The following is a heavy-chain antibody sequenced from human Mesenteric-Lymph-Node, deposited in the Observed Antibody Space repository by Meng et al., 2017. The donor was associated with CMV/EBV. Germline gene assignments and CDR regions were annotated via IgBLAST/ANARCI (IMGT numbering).Heavy chain of an antibody. CDR3: AKIGFPGSSTSWSEGH. V-gene: IGHV3-53*01. CDR2: IYSGGST. CDR1: GLAVSSNY. J-gene: IGHJ4*02. D-gene: IGHD2-2*01. Sequence: SGLAVSSNYMSWVRQAPGKGLEWVSVIYSGGSTYYADSVKGRFTISRDNSKNTLYLQMNSLRAEDTAVYYCAKIGFPGSSTSWSEGHWGQGALVTVSS.